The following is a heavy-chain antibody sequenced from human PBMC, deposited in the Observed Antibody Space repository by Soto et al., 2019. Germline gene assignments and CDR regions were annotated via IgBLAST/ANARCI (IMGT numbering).Heavy chain of an antibody. J-gene: IGHJ4*02. D-gene: IGHD2-15*01. CDR2: IYYSGST. Sequence: SETLSLTCAVSGDSISSGGYYWSWIRQHPGKGLEWIGYIYYSGSTYYNPSLKSRVIISVDTSKNQFSLKLSSVTAADTAVYYCEKGSRVAAILFDYWGQGTLVTVSS. CDR1: GDSISSGGYY. CDR3: EKGSRVAAILFDY. V-gene: IGHV4-31*11.